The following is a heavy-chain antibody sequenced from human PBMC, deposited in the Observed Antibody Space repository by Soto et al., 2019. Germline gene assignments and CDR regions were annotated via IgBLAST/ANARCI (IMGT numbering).Heavy chain of an antibody. CDR3: ARLVIAAAGPSNGMDV. Sequence: PGESLKISCSGSGYSFTNYWIGWVRQVPGKGLEWMGIIYPGDSDTNYSPSFQGHVTISADKSISTAYLQWSSLKASDTAMYYCARLVIAAAGPSNGMDVWGQGTTVTVSS. D-gene: IGHD6-13*01. J-gene: IGHJ6*02. CDR2: IYPGDSDT. CDR1: GYSFTNYW. V-gene: IGHV5-51*01.